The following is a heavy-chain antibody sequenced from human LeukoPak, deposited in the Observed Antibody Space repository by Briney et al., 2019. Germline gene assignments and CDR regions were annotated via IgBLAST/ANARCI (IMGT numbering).Heavy chain of an antibody. D-gene: IGHD5-18*01. J-gene: IGHJ4*02. CDR2: ISSSSSPI. CDR1: GFTFSSYS. Sequence: GGSLRLSCAASGFTFSSYSMNWVRQAPGKRLEWVSYISSSSSPIFYADSVKGRFTTSRDNAKNSLYLQMNSLRDDDTAVYYCAAPVDTAMEGYFNYWGQGTLVTVSS. V-gene: IGHV3-48*02. CDR3: AAPVDTAMEGYFNY.